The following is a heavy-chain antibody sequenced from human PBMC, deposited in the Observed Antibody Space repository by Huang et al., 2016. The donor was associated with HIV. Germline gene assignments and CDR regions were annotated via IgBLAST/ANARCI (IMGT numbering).Heavy chain of an antibody. CDR3: AKGIVGKGGNVIT. CDR2: ISGSGGNT. V-gene: IGHV3-23*01. Sequence: EAQLLESGGGLVQPGGSLRLSCAASGFTFSSYAMSWVRQAPGKGLEGVSGISGSGGNTYSADSVKGRFTISRDNSKNTLYLQMNSLRAEDTAVYYCAKGIVGKGGNVITWGQGTLVTVSS. D-gene: IGHD1-26*01. J-gene: IGHJ5*02. CDR1: GFTFSSYA.